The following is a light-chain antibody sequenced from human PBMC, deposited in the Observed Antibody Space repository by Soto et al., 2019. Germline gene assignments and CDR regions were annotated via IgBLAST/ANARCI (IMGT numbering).Light chain of an antibody. V-gene: IGLV2-23*02. CDR1: SSDVGSYNL. Sequence: AVLTQPASVSGSLGQSITISGTGTSSDVGSYNLVSWYQQHPGKAPKLMIYEVSKRPSGVSNRFSGSKSGNTASLTISGLQAEDEADYYCCSYAGSSTLYVFGTGTKVTVL. J-gene: IGLJ1*01. CDR2: EVS. CDR3: CSYAGSSTLYV.